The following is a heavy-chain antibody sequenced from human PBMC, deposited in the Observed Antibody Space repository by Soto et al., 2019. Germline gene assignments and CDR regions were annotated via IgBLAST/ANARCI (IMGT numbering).Heavy chain of an antibody. CDR1: GGTFSSYT. J-gene: IGHJ5*02. D-gene: IGHD2-15*01. V-gene: IGHV1-69*02. CDR2: IIPSLGIA. Sequence: SVKVSCKACGGTFSSYTISWVRQAPGQGLEWMGRIIPSLGIANYAQKFQGRVTITADKSTSTAYMELSSLRSEDTAVYYCARDRTDWFDPWGQTTLVTVSS. CDR3: ARDRTDWFDP.